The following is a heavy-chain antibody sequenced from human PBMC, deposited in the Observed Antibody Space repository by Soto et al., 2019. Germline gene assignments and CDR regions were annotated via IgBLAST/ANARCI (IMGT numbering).Heavy chain of an antibody. Sequence: EVQLVESGGGLVQPGGSLRLSCAASGFTFSSYSMNWVRQAPGKGLEWVSYISSSSSTIYYADSVKGRFTISRDNAKNSLYLQMNSLRDEDTAVYYCARGGPYSYGPTSYYFDYWGQGTLVTVSS. CDR1: GFTFSSYS. CDR2: ISSSSSTI. V-gene: IGHV3-48*02. J-gene: IGHJ4*02. CDR3: ARGGPYSYGPTSYYFDY. D-gene: IGHD5-18*01.